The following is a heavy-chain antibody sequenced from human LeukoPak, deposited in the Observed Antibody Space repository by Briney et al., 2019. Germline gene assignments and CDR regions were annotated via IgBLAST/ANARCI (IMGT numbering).Heavy chain of an antibody. V-gene: IGHV1-8*01. CDR3: ARSSRFTPFAAAGGY. Sequence: ASVKVSCKASGYTFTSYDINWVRQATGQGLEWMGWMNPNSGNTGYAQKFQGRVTMTRNTSISTAYMELSRLRSEDTAVYYCARSSRFTPFAAAGGYWGQGTLVTVSS. CDR2: MNPNSGNT. CDR1: GYTFTSYD. J-gene: IGHJ4*02. D-gene: IGHD6-13*01.